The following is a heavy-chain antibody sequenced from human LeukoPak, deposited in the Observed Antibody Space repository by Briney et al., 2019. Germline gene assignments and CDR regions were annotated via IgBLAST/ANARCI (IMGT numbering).Heavy chain of an antibody. J-gene: IGHJ4*02. CDR3: AKDHVGTWSTLDY. CDR2: IRYDGSDK. Sequence: GGSLRLSCAASGFTFSSYGMHWVRQAPGKGLEWVAFIRYDGSDKYYADSVKGRFILSRDNSRNTLSLEMNSLRAEDTAVYYCAKDHVGTWSTLDYWGQGTLVTVSS. D-gene: IGHD6-13*01. CDR1: GFTFSSYG. V-gene: IGHV3-30*02.